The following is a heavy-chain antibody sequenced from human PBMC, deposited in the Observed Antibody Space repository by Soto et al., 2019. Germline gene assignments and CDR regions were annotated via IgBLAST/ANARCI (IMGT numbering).Heavy chain of an antibody. CDR2: ISGDGSST. D-gene: IGHD1-7*01. J-gene: IGHJ3*01. Sequence: EVQLVDSGGGLVQPGGSLRLSCAASEFTFRSYWMHWVRQSPGKGLVWVSRISGDGSSTTYADSVRGRFTISRDNAKNTVYLQRDSLRAEDTAVYYCARSRPGTYVAFDLWGQGTMVTVSS. CDR1: EFTFRSYW. CDR3: ARSRPGTYVAFDL. V-gene: IGHV3-74*01.